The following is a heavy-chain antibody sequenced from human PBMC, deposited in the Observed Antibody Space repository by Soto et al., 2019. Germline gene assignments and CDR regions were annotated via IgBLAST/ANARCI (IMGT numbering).Heavy chain of an antibody. J-gene: IGHJ4*02. CDR3: ASQLESTTYFDY. CDR2: ISHTGSP. Sequence: SETLSLTCTVSGGSISNSDYFWAWMRHPPGKGLEWVGTISHTGSPRYNPSLKSRVTISVDTSKNQFSLRLPSVTAADTAVFYCASQLESTTYFDYWARGTLVTVSS. V-gene: IGHV4-39*01. CDR1: GGSISNSDYF. D-gene: IGHD1-1*01.